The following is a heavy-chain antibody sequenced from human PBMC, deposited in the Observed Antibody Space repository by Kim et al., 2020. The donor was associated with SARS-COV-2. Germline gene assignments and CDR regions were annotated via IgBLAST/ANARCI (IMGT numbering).Heavy chain of an antibody. CDR1: GFTFSSYS. J-gene: IGHJ4*02. CDR3: ARAIRWDTAKDLPY. Sequence: GGSLRLSCAASGFTFSSYSMNWVRQAPGKGLEWVSSISSSSSYIYYADSVKGRFTISRDNAKNSLYLQMNSLRAEDTAVYYCARAIRWDTAKDLPYWGQGTLVTVSS. CDR2: ISSSSSYI. V-gene: IGHV3-21*01. D-gene: IGHD5-18*01.